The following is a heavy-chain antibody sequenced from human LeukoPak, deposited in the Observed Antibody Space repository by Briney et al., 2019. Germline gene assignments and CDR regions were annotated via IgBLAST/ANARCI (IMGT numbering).Heavy chain of an antibody. J-gene: IGHJ4*02. V-gene: IGHV3-9*01. CDR1: GFTFDDYA. CDR3: AKDSVLPMPLDY. Sequence: GRSLRLSCAASGFTFDDYAMHWVRQAPGKGLEWVSGISWNSGSIGYADSVKGRFTISRDNAKNSLYLQMNSLRAEDTAVYYCAKDSVLPMPLDYWGQGTLVTVSS. D-gene: IGHD2-2*01. CDR2: ISWNSGSI.